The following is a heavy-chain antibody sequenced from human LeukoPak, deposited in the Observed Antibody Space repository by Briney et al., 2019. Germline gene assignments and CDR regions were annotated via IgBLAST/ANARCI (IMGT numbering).Heavy chain of an antibody. CDR1: GGSISSSSYY. V-gene: IGHV4-39*07. CDR3: ARERREQLLPPYTRLVTYFDY. Sequence: SETLSLTCTVSGGSISSSSYYWGWIRQPLGKGLEWIGSIYYSGSIYYNPSLKSRVTISVDTSKNQLSLKLRSVTAADTAVYYCARERREQLLPPYTRLVTYFDYWGQGTLVTVSS. CDR2: IYYSGSI. D-gene: IGHD1-26*01. J-gene: IGHJ4*02.